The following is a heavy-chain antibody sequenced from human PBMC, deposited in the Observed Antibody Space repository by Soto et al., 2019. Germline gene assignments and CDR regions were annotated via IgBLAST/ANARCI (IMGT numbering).Heavy chain of an antibody. Sequence: ASGKVSCKASGYTFTTYAMLWVRQAPGQRLEWMGWINAGNGNTKYSQKFQGRVSITRDTSASTAYMELSSLRSEDTAVYYCAREGFPSTTLGASSYAMDVWGQGPTVTVSS. CDR2: INAGNGNT. V-gene: IGHV1-3*01. CDR3: AREGFPSTTLGASSYAMDV. J-gene: IGHJ6*02. CDR1: GYTFTTYA. D-gene: IGHD4-17*01.